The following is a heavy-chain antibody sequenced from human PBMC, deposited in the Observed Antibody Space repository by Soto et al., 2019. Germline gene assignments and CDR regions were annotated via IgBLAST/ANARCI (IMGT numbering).Heavy chain of an antibody. CDR3: ARHFSRAFDY. V-gene: IGHV3-53*01. J-gene: IGHJ4*02. CDR2: IYAGGST. CDR1: EFAVSSNH. Sequence: PGGSLRLSCAASEFAVSSNHVTWVRQAPGKGLECVSLIYAGGSTYYADSVRGRFTISRDNSENTVYLQMDSLRADDTAVYFCARHFSRAFDYWGRGTLVTAPQ. D-gene: IGHD3-3*02.